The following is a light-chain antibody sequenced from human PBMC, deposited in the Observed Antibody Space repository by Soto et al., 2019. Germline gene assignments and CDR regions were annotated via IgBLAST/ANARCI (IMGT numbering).Light chain of an antibody. V-gene: IGKV3-11*01. Sequence: EIVLTQSPATLSLSPGERATLSCRASQSVSSYLAWYQQKPGQAPRLLVYDASTRATGIPARFSGSGSGTGFNLSSSSLEPEDFAVYFCQQRSDWPLTFGGGTKVEIK. CDR1: QSVSSY. CDR3: QQRSDWPLT. CDR2: DAS. J-gene: IGKJ4*01.